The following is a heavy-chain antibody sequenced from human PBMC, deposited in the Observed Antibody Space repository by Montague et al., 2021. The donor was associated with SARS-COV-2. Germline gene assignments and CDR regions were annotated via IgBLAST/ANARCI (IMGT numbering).Heavy chain of an antibody. Sequence: SETLSLTCAVYGGFFSGYYWSWIRQPPGKGLEWIGEISHSESTNYNSSLKSRVTISVDTSKNQFSLNLSSVTAADTAVYYCARARAAYILTGYYFDYWGQGTLVTVSS. CDR1: GGFFSGYY. CDR2: ISHSEST. J-gene: IGHJ4*02. CDR3: ARARAAYILTGYYFDY. D-gene: IGHD3-9*01. V-gene: IGHV4-34*01.